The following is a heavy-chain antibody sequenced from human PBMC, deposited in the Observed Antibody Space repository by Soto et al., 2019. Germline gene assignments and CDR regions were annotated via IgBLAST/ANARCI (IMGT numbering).Heavy chain of an antibody. Sequence: QVQLVESGGGVVQPGRSLRLSCAASGFTFSSYAMHWVRQAPGKGLEWVAVISYDGSNKYYADSVKGRFTISRDNSKNTLYVQMNSLRAEDTAVYYCARGNYYGSGSYNYWGQGTLVTVSS. V-gene: IGHV3-30-3*01. J-gene: IGHJ4*02. CDR1: GFTFSSYA. CDR2: ISYDGSNK. D-gene: IGHD3-10*01. CDR3: ARGNYYGSGSYNY.